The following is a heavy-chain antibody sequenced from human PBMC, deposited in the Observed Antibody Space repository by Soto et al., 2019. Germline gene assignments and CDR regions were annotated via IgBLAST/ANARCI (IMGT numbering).Heavy chain of an antibody. V-gene: IGHV4-31*03. D-gene: IGHD1-26*01. CDR2: IYYSGTT. CDR3: ASTYYAGDSGPYDY. J-gene: IGHJ4*02. Sequence: QVQLQESGPGLEKPSQTLSLTCTVSGDSISSGGYYWSWIRQHPGKGLEWIGYIYYSGTTYYKPSLESRVSISADTYENQFSLKVQSLTVADTAVYYCASTYYAGDSGPYDYWGQGTLVTVSS. CDR1: GDSISSGGYY.